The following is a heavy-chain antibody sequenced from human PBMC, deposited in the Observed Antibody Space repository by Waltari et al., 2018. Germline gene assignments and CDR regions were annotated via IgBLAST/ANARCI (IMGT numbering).Heavy chain of an antibody. Sequence: QVQLVQSGVEVKKPGASVRVSCKASGYTFTVYYLHWLRQAPGQGPEWIGWINPNNGSTHYAQKFQGRVTMTRDTSINTAYLEVTSDDTAVYFCARDRWGESHGYGYWGRGTLVTVSS. J-gene: IGHJ4*02. D-gene: IGHD7-27*01. CDR2: INPNNGST. CDR1: GYTFTVYY. CDR3: ARDRWGESHGYGY. V-gene: IGHV1-2*02.